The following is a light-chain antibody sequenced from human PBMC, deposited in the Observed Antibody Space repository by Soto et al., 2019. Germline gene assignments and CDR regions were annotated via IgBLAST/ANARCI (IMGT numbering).Light chain of an antibody. J-gene: IGKJ1*01. Sequence: DIQMTQSPSSVSASVGDRVTITCRASQGISSWLVWYQQKPGKAPKLLIYGASSMQSGVPSRFSGSGYGTDFTLTITSLQPEDFGSYYCQQANSFPWTFGQGTKVEIK. V-gene: IGKV1-12*01. CDR2: GAS. CDR1: QGISSW. CDR3: QQANSFPWT.